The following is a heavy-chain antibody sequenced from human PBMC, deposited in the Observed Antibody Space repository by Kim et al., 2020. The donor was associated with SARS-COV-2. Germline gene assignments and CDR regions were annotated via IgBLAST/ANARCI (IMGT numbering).Heavy chain of an antibody. CDR3: AKDCGAAGMTADWYFDP. CDR2: SSWNSGSI. CDR1: GFTFGDYA. D-gene: IGHD6-13*01. J-gene: IGHJ2*01. V-gene: IGHV3-9*01. Sequence: GGSLRLSCAASGFTFGDYAMHWVRQAPGKGLEWVSGSSWNSGSIGYADSVKGRFTISRDNAKNSLYLQMNSLRAEDTALYYCAKDCGAAGMTADWYFDPWGRGTLVTVSS.